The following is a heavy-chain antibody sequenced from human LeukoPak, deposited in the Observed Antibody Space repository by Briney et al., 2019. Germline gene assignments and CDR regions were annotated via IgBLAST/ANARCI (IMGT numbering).Heavy chain of an antibody. V-gene: IGHV3-7*01. D-gene: IGHD2-8*01. CDR2: MNHDGSDK. J-gene: IGHJ4*02. Sequence: PGGSLRLSCAASGFTFRKFWMSWVRQAPGRGQEWVAHMNHDGSDKYYVRSVKGRFTISRDNAENSLFLQLSSLRVEDTAVYYCARLNITGNGPDYWGQGTLVTVSS. CDR3: ARLNITGNGPDY. CDR1: GFTFRKFW.